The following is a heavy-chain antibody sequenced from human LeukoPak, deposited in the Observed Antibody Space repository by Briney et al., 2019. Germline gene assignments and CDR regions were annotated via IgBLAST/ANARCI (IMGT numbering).Heavy chain of an antibody. Sequence: GGSLRLSCAASGFTFSSYSMTWVRQAPGKGLEWVSSISSSSSYIYYADSVKGRFTISRDNAKNSLYLQMNSLRAEDTAVYYCARGPVLRYFDWLNYFDYWGQGTLVTVSS. J-gene: IGHJ4*02. CDR1: GFTFSSYS. CDR3: ARGPVLRYFDWLNYFDY. D-gene: IGHD3-9*01. V-gene: IGHV3-21*01. CDR2: ISSSSSYI.